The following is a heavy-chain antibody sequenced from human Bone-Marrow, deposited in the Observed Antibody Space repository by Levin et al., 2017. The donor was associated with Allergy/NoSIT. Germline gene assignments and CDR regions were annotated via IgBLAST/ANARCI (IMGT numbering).Heavy chain of an antibody. CDR2: ISGSGGET. Sequence: GGSLRLSCAASGFTFSSYAMTWVRQAPGKGLEWVSYISGSGGETHYADAVKGRFTISRDNSRNTLYLQMNSLRAEDTALYYCAKRSSSWYEDYWGQGTLVTVSS. V-gene: IGHV3-23*01. J-gene: IGHJ4*02. D-gene: IGHD6-13*01. CDR3: AKRSSSWYEDY. CDR1: GFTFSSYA.